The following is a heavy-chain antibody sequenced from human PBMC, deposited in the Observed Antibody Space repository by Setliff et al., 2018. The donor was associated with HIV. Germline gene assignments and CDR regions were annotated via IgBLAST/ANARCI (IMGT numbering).Heavy chain of an antibody. CDR2: MYYSGGT. D-gene: IGHD3-22*01. V-gene: IGHV4-59*11. CDR3: AREVDYYDSSRYLLLYYFDS. Sequence: SETLSLTCTVSNGSISSHYWSWIRQPPGKGLEWIGNMYYSGGTNYNPSLKSRVTISVDRSQNHFSLKLSSVTAADTAVYYCAREVDYYDSSRYLLLYYFDSWGQGTLVTVSS. CDR1: NGSISSHY. J-gene: IGHJ4*02.